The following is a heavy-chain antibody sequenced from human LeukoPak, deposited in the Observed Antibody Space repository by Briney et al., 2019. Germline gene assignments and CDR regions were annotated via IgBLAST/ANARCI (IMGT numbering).Heavy chain of an antibody. CDR3: ARDSGSSTHDP. D-gene: IGHD2-2*01. CDR1: DGSINGYY. J-gene: IGHJ5*02. V-gene: IGHV4-59*01. Sequence: SETLSLTCTVSDGSINGYYWSWIRQPPGKGLDWIGYMYSGGTTNYNPSLKSRVTISVDTSKNQFSLKLSSVTAADTAVYYCARDSGSSTHDPWGQGTLVTVSS. CDR2: MYSGGTT.